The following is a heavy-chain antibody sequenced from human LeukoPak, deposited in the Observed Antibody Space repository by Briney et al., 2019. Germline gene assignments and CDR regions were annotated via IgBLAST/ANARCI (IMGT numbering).Heavy chain of an antibody. J-gene: IGHJ3*02. CDR3: ARDGIMTYAFDI. D-gene: IGHD1-1*01. Sequence: GSLRLSCAASGFTFSSSAMSWVRQAPGKGLEWMANIKQDGSVQNYVDSVKGRFTISRDNAKDSLFLQLNNLRAEDTAVYFCARDGIMTYAFDIWGQGTKVTVSP. V-gene: IGHV3-7*01. CDR2: IKQDGSVQ. CDR1: GFTFSSSA.